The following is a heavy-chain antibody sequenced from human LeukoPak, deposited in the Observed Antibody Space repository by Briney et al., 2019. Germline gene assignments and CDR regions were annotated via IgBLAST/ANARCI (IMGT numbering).Heavy chain of an antibody. D-gene: IGHD3-10*01. V-gene: IGHV4-34*01. CDR3: ARRYYYNLGSFPFDF. J-gene: IGHJ4*02. Sequence: SETLSLTCAVSGGPFSGYFWSWIRQPPGKGLEWIGEIHNSGTTNYNPSLNSRVTISEDTSMNQIYLNLRSVTAAGTAVYYCARRYYYNLGSFPFDFWGQGTLVTVSS. CDR1: GGPFSGYF. CDR2: IHNSGTT.